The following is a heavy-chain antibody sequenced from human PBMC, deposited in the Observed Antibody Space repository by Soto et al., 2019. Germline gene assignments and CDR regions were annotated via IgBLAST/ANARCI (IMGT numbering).Heavy chain of an antibody. CDR1: GGSIRDYF. CDR2: IYYSGRT. CDR3: ARVGGDDFGDSGGFDY. D-gene: IGHD4-17*01. Sequence: QVQLQESGPGLVKPSETLSLTCTVSGGSIRDYFWTWIRQPPGKGLEWIGYIYYSGRTNSNPSLKSRVSISVDTSQNHFSLQLRSVTAADTAVYYCARVGGDDFGDSGGFDYWGQGTLVTVSS. V-gene: IGHV4-59*01. J-gene: IGHJ4*02.